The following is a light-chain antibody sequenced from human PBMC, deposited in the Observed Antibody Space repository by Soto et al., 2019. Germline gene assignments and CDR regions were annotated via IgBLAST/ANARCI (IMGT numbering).Light chain of an antibody. CDR2: KAS. J-gene: IGKJ1*01. Sequence: DIQMTQSPSTLSASVGDRVTITCRASQSISSWLAWYQKKPGKAPKLLIYKASSLESGVTSRFSGSGSGTEFTLTISSLQPDDFATYYCQQYNSYSWTFGQGTKVDIK. V-gene: IGKV1-5*03. CDR1: QSISSW. CDR3: QQYNSYSWT.